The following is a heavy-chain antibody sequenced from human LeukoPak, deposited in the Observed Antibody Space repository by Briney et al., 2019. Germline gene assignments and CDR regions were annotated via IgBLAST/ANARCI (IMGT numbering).Heavy chain of an antibody. V-gene: IGHV4-39*01. D-gene: IGHD3-16*02. J-gene: IGHJ4*02. Sequence: PSETLSLTCTVSGGSISSSSYYWGWIRQPPGTGLGWIGSIYYSGSTYYNPSLKSRVTISVDTSKNQFSLKLSSVTAADTAVYYCARLNYDYVWGSYRFDYWGQGTLVTVSS. CDR3: ARLNYDYVWGSYRFDY. CDR2: IYYSGST. CDR1: GGSISSSSYY.